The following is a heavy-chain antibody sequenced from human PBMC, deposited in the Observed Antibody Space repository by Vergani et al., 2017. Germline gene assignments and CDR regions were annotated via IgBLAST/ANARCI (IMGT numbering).Heavy chain of an antibody. J-gene: IGHJ5*02. CDR3: ATVKGSSWSFDP. CDR1: GGSISSYY. D-gene: IGHD6-13*01. CDR2: IYTSGST. Sequence: QVQLQESGPGLVKPSETLSLTCTVSGGSISSYYWSWIRQPAGKGLEWIGRIYTSGSTDYNPSLKSRVTMSLDTSKNHFSLKLSSVTAADTAVYYCATVKGSSWSFDPWGRGTLVTVSP. V-gene: IGHV4-4*07.